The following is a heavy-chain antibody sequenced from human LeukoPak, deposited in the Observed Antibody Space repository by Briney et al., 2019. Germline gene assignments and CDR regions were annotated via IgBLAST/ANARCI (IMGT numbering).Heavy chain of an antibody. D-gene: IGHD3-3*01. Sequence: KVSGPTLVKPTQTLTLTCTFSGFSLSTSGVGVGWIRQPPGKALEWLALIYWNDDKRYSPSLKSRLTITKDTSKNQVVLTMTNMDPVDTATYYCAHTANRGGVQRFWSGYYTGDHFDYWGQGTLVTVSS. V-gene: IGHV2-5*01. CDR3: AHTANRGGVQRFWSGYYTGDHFDY. CDR2: IYWNDDK. J-gene: IGHJ4*02. CDR1: GFSLSTSGVG.